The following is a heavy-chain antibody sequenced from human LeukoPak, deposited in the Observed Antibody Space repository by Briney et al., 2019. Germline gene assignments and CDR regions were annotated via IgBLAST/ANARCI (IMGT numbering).Heavy chain of an antibody. D-gene: IGHD2-2*02. CDR3: ARESIPYYYYMDV. J-gene: IGHJ6*03. Sequence: PGGSLRLSRAASGFTFSSYSMNWVRQAPGKGLEWVSYISSSSSTIYYADSVKGRFTISRDNAKNSLYLQMNSLRAEDTAVYYCARESIPYYYYMDVWGKGTTVTVSS. CDR1: GFTFSSYS. CDR2: ISSSSSTI. V-gene: IGHV3-48*01.